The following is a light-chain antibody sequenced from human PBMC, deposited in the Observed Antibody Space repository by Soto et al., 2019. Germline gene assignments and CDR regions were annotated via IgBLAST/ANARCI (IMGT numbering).Light chain of an antibody. CDR1: QSVSSN. Sequence: EIVMTQSPPTLSVSPGERATLSCRASQSVSSNLAWYQQKPGQAPRLLIYGASTRATGIPARFSGNGSGTEFNLTISSLQSEDSAVYYCQQYNNWPPMYTFGQGTKLEIK. CDR3: QQYNNWPPMYT. V-gene: IGKV3-15*01. CDR2: GAS. J-gene: IGKJ2*01.